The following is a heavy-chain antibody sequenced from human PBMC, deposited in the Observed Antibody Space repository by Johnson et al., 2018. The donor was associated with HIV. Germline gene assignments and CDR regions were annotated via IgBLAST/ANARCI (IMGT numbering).Heavy chain of an antibody. J-gene: IGHJ3*02. CDR3: AREAAYYDYVWGSYAFDI. V-gene: IGHV3-30*14. D-gene: IGHD3-16*01. CDR1: GFTFSSYA. Sequence: QVQLVESGGGVVQPGRSLRLSCAASGFTFSSYAMHWVRQAPGTGLEWVALVSYDGRNQYYADSVKGRFTISRDNSKNTLYLQMNSLRAEETAVYYCAREAAYYDYVWGSYAFDIWGQGTMVTVSS. CDR2: VSYDGRNQ.